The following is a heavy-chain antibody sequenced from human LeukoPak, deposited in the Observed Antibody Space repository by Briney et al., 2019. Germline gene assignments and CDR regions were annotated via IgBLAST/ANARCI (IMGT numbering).Heavy chain of an antibody. V-gene: IGHV3-23*01. CDR2: ISGSGGST. Sequence: GGSLSLSCAASGFTFSSYAMSWVRQAPGKGLEWVSAISGSGGSTYYADSVKGRFTISRDNSKNTLYLQMNSLRAEDTAVYYCANPGNGRGFDPWGQGTLVTVSS. D-gene: IGHD2-8*01. J-gene: IGHJ5*02. CDR3: ANPGNGRGFDP. CDR1: GFTFSSYA.